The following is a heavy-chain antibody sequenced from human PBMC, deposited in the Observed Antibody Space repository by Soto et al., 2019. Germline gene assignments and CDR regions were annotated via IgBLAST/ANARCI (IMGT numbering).Heavy chain of an antibody. J-gene: IGHJ4*02. CDR1: GYIFTSYW. V-gene: IGHV5-51*01. CDR2: IHGGDSNT. D-gene: IGHD6-19*01. CDR3: ARRGTYSSGWDY. Sequence: GESLKISFKGSGYIFTSYWIGWVRQMPGKGLEWMGIIHGGDSNTRYSPSFEGQVTISTDKSISTAYLQWSSLKASDTAMYYCARRGTYSSGWDYWGQGTLVTVSS.